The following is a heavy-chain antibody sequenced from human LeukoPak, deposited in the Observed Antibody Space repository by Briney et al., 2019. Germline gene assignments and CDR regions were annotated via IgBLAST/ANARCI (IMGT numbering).Heavy chain of an antibody. CDR1: GGSFSGYY. V-gene: IGHV4-34*01. CDR2: INHSGST. Sequence: SETLSLTCAVYGGSFSGYYWSWIRQPPGKGLEWIGEINHSGSTNYNPSLKSRVTISVDTSKNQFSLKLSSVTAADTAVYYCARAGNWSYVGFDYWGQGTLVTVSS. J-gene: IGHJ4*02. D-gene: IGHD1-7*01. CDR3: ARAGNWSYVGFDY.